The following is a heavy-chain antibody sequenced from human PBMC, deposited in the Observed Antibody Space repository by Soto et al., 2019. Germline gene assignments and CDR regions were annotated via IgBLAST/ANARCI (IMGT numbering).Heavy chain of an antibody. D-gene: IGHD3-16*01. V-gene: IGHV4-34*01. CDR2: INHSGST. CDR3: ARAFGHYYYYGMDV. J-gene: IGHJ6*02. Sequence: SETLSLTCAVYGGSFSGYYCSWIRQPPGKGLEWIGEINHSGSTNYNPSLKSRVTISVDTSKNQFSLKLSSVTAADTAVYYCARAFGHYYYYGMDVWGQGTTVTVSS. CDR1: GGSFSGYY.